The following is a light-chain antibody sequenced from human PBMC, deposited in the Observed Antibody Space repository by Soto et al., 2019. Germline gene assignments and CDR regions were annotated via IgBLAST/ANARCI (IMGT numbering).Light chain of an antibody. CDR2: EVS. CDR3: SSYTSSGTYV. CDR1: SSDVGGYNY. V-gene: IGLV2-14*01. J-gene: IGLJ1*01. Sequence: QSVLTQPASVSGSPGQSITISCTGTSSDVGGYNYVSWYQQHPGKAPKLMIYEVSHRPSGVSNRFSGPKSGNTASLTISGLQAEDEADYYCSSYTSSGTYVFGTGTKLTVL.